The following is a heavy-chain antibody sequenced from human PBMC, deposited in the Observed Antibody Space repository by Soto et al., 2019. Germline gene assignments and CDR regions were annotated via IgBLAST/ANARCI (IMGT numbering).Heavy chain of an antibody. CDR2: IYSGGST. CDR3: AGPGAQHRY. J-gene: IGHJ4*02. Sequence: EVQLVESGGGLVQPGGSLRLSCAASGFTVSSNHMSWVRQAPGKGLEWVSLIYSGGSTYYADSVKGRFTFSRDNSKNTLCLQMISLRAEDTAVYYCAGPGAQHRYWGQGTLVTVSS. V-gene: IGHV3-66*01. D-gene: IGHD3-10*01. CDR1: GFTVSSNH.